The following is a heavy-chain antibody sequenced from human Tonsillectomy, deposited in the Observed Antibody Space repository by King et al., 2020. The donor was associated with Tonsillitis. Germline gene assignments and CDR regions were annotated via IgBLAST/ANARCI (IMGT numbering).Heavy chain of an antibody. CDR2: ITDDGSNE. CDR1: GFTFSTYG. CDR3: AKDPALGYCSSTSCYAFDY. Sequence: VQLVESGGGVVQPGRSLRLSCAASGFTFSTYGMHWVRQAPGKGLEWVAVITDDGSNEYYADSVKGRFTVSRDNSKNTLYLQMNSLRAEDTAMYYCAKDPALGYCSSTSCYAFDYWGQGTLVTVSS. J-gene: IGHJ4*02. D-gene: IGHD2-2*01. V-gene: IGHV3-30*18.